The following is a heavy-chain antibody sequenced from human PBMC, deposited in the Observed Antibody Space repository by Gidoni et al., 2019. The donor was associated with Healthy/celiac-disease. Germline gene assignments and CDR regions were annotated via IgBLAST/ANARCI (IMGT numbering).Heavy chain of an antibody. J-gene: IGHJ6*02. Sequence: EVQLVESGGGLVQPGGSLRLSCAASGLTFSSYEMNGVRQAPGKGLEWVSYISSSGSTIYYADSVKGRFTISRYNAKNSLYLQMNSLRAEDTAVYYCARWGGPYYYYYGMDVWGQGTTVTVSS. CDR3: ARWGGPYYYYYGMDV. V-gene: IGHV3-48*03. D-gene: IGHD1-26*01. CDR1: GLTFSSYE. CDR2: ISSSGSTI.